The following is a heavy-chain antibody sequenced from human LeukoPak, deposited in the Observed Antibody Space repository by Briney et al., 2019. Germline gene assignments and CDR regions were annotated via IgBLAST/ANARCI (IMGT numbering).Heavy chain of an antibody. J-gene: IGHJ4*02. CDR2: ISGSGGST. CDR3: AKDFNQAGHLDYYFDY. Sequence: GGSLRLSCAASGFTFSSYAMSWVRQAPGKGLEWVSAISGSGGSTYYADSVKGRFTISRDNSKNTLYLQMNSLRAEDTAVYYCAKDFNQAGHLDYYFDYWGQGTLVTVSS. CDR1: GFTFSSYA. V-gene: IGHV3-23*01. D-gene: IGHD6-13*01.